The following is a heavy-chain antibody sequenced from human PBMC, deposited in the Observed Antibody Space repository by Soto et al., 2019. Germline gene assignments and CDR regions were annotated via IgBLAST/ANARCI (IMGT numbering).Heavy chain of an antibody. CDR1: GGSISSSSYY. CDR3: ARNLYSSSWYGSFWFDP. J-gene: IGHJ5*02. Sequence: PSETLSLTCTVSGGSISSSSYYWGWIRQPPGKGLEWIGSIYYSGSTYYNPSLKSRVTISVDTSKNQFSLKLSSVTAADTAVHYCARNLYSSSWYGSFWFDPWGQGTLVTVS. V-gene: IGHV4-39*01. D-gene: IGHD6-13*01. CDR2: IYYSGST.